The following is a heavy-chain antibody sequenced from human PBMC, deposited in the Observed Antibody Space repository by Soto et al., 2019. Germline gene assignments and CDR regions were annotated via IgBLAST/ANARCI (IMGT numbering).Heavy chain of an antibody. CDR3: ARLYGSCFDY. J-gene: IGHJ4*02. Sequence: QVQLQESGPGLVKPSETLSLTCTVSGGSISSYYWSWIRQPPGKGLEWIGYIYYIGSTNYNPSLRRRVTISVDTSKNLFSMKLSSVPAAAPAVYYCARLYGSCFDYWGQGTLVNVSS. D-gene: IGHD3-10*01. CDR1: GGSISSYY. CDR2: IYYIGST. V-gene: IGHV4-59*08.